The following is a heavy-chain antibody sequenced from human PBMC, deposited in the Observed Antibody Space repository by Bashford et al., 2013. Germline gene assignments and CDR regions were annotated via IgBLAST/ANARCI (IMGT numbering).Heavy chain of an antibody. J-gene: IGHJ5*02. CDR2: IHHSGNT. CDR3: ARGIAVAGRDNRFDP. Sequence: SETLSLTCAVSGDSISSSYWWSWVRQPPEKGLEWIGEIHHSGNTNYNPSFKSRVTISVDESKNQFSLKVNSVTAADMAVYYCARGIAVAGRDNRFDPWGQGTLVTVSS. V-gene: IGHV4-4*02. D-gene: IGHD6-19*01. CDR1: GDSISSSYW.